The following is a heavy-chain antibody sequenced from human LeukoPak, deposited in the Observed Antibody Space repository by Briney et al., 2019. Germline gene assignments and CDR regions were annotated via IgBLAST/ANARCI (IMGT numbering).Heavy chain of an antibody. Sequence: TSETLSLTCTVSGGSITNYYWSWIRQPPGKGLEWIGYIYYSGSTNYNPSLKSRVTISVDTSKNQFSLKLSSVTAADTVVYFCARRCGGDCYDFDYWGQGTLVTVSS. V-gene: IGHV4-59*08. CDR3: ARRCGGDCYDFDY. J-gene: IGHJ4*02. D-gene: IGHD2-21*02. CDR2: IYYSGST. CDR1: GGSITNYY.